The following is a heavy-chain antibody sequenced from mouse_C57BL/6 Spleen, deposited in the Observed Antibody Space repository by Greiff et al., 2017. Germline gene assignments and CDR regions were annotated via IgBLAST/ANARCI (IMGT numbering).Heavy chain of an antibody. CDR2: IYPGSGST. Sequence: QVQLKESGAELVKPGASVKMSCKASGYTFTSYWITWVKQRPGQGLEWIGDIYPGSGSTNYNEKFKSKATLTVDTSSSTAYMQLSSLTSEDSAVYYCARGLRRDGTWFAYWGQGTLVTVSA. D-gene: IGHD2-2*01. V-gene: IGHV1-55*01. CDR1: GYTFTSYW. J-gene: IGHJ3*01. CDR3: ARGLRRDGTWFAY.